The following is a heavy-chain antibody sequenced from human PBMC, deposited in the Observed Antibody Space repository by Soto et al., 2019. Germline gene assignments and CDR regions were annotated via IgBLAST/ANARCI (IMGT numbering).Heavy chain of an antibody. V-gene: IGHV4-59*01. CDR3: ARGWFGELLFSDDAFDI. D-gene: IGHD3-10*01. CDR1: GGSISSYY. Sequence: SETLSLTCTVSGGSISSYYLSWIRQPPGKGLEWIGYIYYSGSTNYNPSLKSRVTISVDTSKNQFSLKLSSVTAADTAVYYCARGWFGELLFSDDAFDIWGQGTMVTVSS. CDR2: IYYSGST. J-gene: IGHJ3*02.